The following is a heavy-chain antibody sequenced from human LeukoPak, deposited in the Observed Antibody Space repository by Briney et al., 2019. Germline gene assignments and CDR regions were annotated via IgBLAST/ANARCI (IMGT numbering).Heavy chain of an antibody. D-gene: IGHD3-10*01. CDR1: GFTVSSNY. V-gene: IGHV3-53*01. CDR3: ARDSYYYGSGAMDV. Sequence: GGSLRLSCAASGFTVSSNYMSWVRQAPGKGLEWVSVIYSGGSTYYADSVKGRFTISRDNSKNTLYLQMNSLRAEDTAVYYCARDSYYYGSGAMDVWGKGTTVTISS. J-gene: IGHJ6*03. CDR2: IYSGGST.